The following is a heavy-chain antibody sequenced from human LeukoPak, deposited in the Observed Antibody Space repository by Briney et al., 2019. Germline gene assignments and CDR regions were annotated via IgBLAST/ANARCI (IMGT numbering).Heavy chain of an antibody. CDR2: ISAYNGNT. V-gene: IGHV1-18*04. Sequence: ASVKVSCKGSGYTLSNHAFSWVRQAPGQGLEWMGWISAYNGNTNYAQRLQGRVTMTTDTSTSTAYMELRSLTSDDTAVYYCARVPSGGPFDYWGQGTLVTVSS. D-gene: IGHD2-15*01. J-gene: IGHJ4*02. CDR3: ARVPSGGPFDY. CDR1: GYTLSNHA.